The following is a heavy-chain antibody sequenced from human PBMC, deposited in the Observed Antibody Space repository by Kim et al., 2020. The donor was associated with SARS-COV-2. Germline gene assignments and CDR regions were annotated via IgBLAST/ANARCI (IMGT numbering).Heavy chain of an antibody. J-gene: IGHJ4*02. V-gene: IGHV3-11*01. CDR2: ISSSGSTI. CDR3: ARDPGRLDQYCSSTSCYVEDY. Sequence: GGSLRLSCAASGFTFSDYYMSWIRQAPGKGLEWVSYISSSGSTIYYADSVKGRFTISRDNAKNSLYLQMNSLRAEDTAVYYCARDPGRLDQYCSSTSCYVEDYWGQGTLVTVSS. D-gene: IGHD2-2*01. CDR1: GFTFSDYY.